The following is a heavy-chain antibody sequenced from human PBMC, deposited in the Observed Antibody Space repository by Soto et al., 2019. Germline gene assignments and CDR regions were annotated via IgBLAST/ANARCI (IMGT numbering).Heavy chain of an antibody. CDR2: ISAYNGNT. V-gene: IGHV1-18*01. Sequence: QVPLVQSGPEVKKPGASVKVSCKTSGYTPTNYDIGWVRQAPGQGLEYMGWISAYNGNTNYARKLQDRATLTTDTSTRTAYMELRSLQSDDTAIYYCARGLYRRGTYSAFDNWGQGTLVTVSS. CDR1: GYTPTNYD. D-gene: IGHD1-26*01. J-gene: IGHJ4*02. CDR3: ARGLYRRGTYSAFDN.